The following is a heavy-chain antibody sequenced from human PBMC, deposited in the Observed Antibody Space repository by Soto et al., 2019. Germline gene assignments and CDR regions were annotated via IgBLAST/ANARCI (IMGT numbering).Heavy chain of an antibody. CDR2: IIGSGGST. Sequence: GGSLRLSCAASGFTFSSYAMSWVRQAPGKGLEWVSAIIGSGGSTYYADSVKGRFTISRDNSKNTLYLQMNSLRAEDTAVYYCAKVSSGSFYSTVGYWGQGTLVTVSS. D-gene: IGHD3-10*01. CDR3: AKVSSGSFYSTVGY. CDR1: GFTFSSYA. J-gene: IGHJ4*02. V-gene: IGHV3-23*01.